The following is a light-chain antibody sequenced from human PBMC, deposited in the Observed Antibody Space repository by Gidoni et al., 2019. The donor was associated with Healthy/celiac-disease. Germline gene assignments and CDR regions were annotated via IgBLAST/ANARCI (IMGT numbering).Light chain of an antibody. Sequence: EIVLTQSQATLSLSHGERATLSCRASQSVSSYLAWYQQKPGQAPRLLIYDASNRATGIPARFSGSGSGTDFTLTISSLEPEDFAVYYCQQRSNWPPTWTFGQGTKVEIK. CDR1: QSVSSY. J-gene: IGKJ1*01. V-gene: IGKV3-11*01. CDR3: QQRSNWPPTWT. CDR2: DAS.